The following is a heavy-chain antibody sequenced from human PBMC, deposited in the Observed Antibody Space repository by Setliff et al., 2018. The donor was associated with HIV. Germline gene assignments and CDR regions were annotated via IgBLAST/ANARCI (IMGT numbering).Heavy chain of an antibody. V-gene: IGHV4-4*07. Sequence: PSETLSLTCTVSGGSFSTYYWSWIRQPAGEGLEYIGRVHSTGTTIYNPSLKSRVTMSVDTSKNQLSLKLRSVTAADTAVYYCARFHQRGYSYGYTDYWGQGTLVTVS. CDR1: GGSFSTYY. CDR3: ARFHQRGYSYGYTDY. J-gene: IGHJ4*02. CDR2: VHSTGTT. D-gene: IGHD5-18*01.